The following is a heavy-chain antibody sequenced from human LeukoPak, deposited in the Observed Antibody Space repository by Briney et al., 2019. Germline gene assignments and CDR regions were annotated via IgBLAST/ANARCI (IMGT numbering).Heavy chain of an antibody. CDR3: ARERVYSSSSRTYYYYGMDV. D-gene: IGHD6-6*01. J-gene: IGHJ6*02. CDR2: ISAYNGNT. Sequence: ASVKVSCKASGYTFTSYGISWVRQAPGQGLEWMGWISAYNGNTNYAQKLQGRVTMTTDTSTSTAYMELRSLRSDDTAVYYCARERVYSSSSRTYYYYGMDVWGQGTTVTVSS. V-gene: IGHV1-18*01. CDR1: GYTFTSYG.